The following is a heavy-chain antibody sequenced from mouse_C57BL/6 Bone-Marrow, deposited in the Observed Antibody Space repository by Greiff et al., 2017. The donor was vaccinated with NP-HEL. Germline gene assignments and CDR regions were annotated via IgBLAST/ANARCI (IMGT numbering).Heavy chain of an antibody. D-gene: IGHD2-4*01. Sequence: QVQLQQPGAELVKPGASVKVSCKASGYTFTSYWMHWVKQRPGQGLEWIGRIHPSDSDTNYNQKFKGKATLTVDKSSSTAYMQLSSLTSEDSAVYYCATGIYYDYPGFAYWGQGTLVTVSA. CDR2: IHPSDSDT. J-gene: IGHJ3*01. CDR3: ATGIYYDYPGFAY. V-gene: IGHV1-74*01. CDR1: GYTFTSYW.